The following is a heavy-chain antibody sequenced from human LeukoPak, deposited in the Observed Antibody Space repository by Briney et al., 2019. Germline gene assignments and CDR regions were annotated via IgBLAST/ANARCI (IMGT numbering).Heavy chain of an antibody. CDR3: ARLEGFIAARPGDY. CDR2: ISSSSSYI. V-gene: IGHV3-21*01. Sequence: ETLSLTCTVSGGSISSSSYYWGWIRQPPGKGLEWVSSISSSSSYIYYADSVKGRFTISRDNAKNSLYLQMNSLRAEDTAVYYCARLEGFIAARPGDYWGQGTLVTVSS. CDR1: GGSISSSS. J-gene: IGHJ4*02. D-gene: IGHD6-6*01.